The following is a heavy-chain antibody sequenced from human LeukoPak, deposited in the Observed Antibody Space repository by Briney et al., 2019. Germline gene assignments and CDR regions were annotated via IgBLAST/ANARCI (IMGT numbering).Heavy chain of an antibody. CDR1: GGTFSSYA. D-gene: IGHD2-15*01. CDR2: IIPIFGTA. V-gene: IGHV1-69*05. J-gene: IGHJ4*02. Sequence: ASVKVSCKASGGTFSSYAISWVRQAPGQGLEWMGGIIPIFGTANYAQKFQGRVTITTDESTSTAYMELSSLRSEDTAVYYCARGPIYCSGGSCYSGTIDYWGQGTLVTVSP. CDR3: ARGPIYCSGGSCYSGTIDY.